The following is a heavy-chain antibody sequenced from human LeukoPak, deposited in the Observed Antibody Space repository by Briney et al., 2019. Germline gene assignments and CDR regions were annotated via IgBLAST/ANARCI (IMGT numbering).Heavy chain of an antibody. J-gene: IGHJ4*02. V-gene: IGHV3-7*01. Sequence: AGGSLRLSCVASGFTFSNYWMHWVRQPPGKGLEWVANIKQDGNEEFYVDSAKGRFTISRDNGKNSLYLHMHSLGAEDTAVYYCATDLGHSIHYFVSWGQGTLVTVSS. CDR1: GFTFSNYW. D-gene: IGHD2-21*01. CDR3: ATDLGHSIHYFVS. CDR2: IKQDGNEE.